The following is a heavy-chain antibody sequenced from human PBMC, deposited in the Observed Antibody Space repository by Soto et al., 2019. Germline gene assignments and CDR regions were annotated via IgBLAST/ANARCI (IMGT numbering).Heavy chain of an antibody. D-gene: IGHD3-22*01. CDR3: APLNGYYRYIEL. Sequence: SETLSLTCTVSGGSISSYYWTWIRQPPGKGLEWIGYIYYSGSTNYNPSLKSRVTISVATSKTQFSLKLSSVTAADTAVYYCAPLNGYYRYIELRGKGTRVTVSS. CDR1: GGSISSYY. V-gene: IGHV4-59*08. CDR2: IYYSGST. J-gene: IGHJ6*03.